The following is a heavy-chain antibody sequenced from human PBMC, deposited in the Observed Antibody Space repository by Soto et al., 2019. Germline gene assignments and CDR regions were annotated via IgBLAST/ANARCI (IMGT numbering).Heavy chain of an antibody. CDR2: ISAYNGNT. J-gene: IGHJ4*02. CDR1: GYTFTSYG. Sequence: QVRLVQSGAEVKKPGASVKVSCKASGYTFTSYGISWVRQAPGPGPEWMGWISAYNGNTNYAQKLQGRVTMTTDTSTSTAYMELRSLRSDDTAVYYCAREGDYGDYYGPGYFDYWGQGTLVTVSS. D-gene: IGHD4-17*01. CDR3: AREGDYGDYYGPGYFDY. V-gene: IGHV1-18*01.